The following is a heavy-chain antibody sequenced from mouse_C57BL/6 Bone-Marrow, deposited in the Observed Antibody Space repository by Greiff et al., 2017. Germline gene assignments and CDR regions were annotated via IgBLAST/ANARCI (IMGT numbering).Heavy chain of an antibody. CDR2: IHPNSGST. Sequence: QVQLQQPGAELVKPGASVKLSCKASGYTFTSYWMHWVKQRPGKGLEWIGMIHPNSGSTNYNEKFKGKATLTVDKSSSTAYMQLSSLTSEDSAVYYCARDPNGVYYFDYWGQGTTLTVSA. CDR1: GYTFTSYW. CDR3: ARDPNGVYYFDY. J-gene: IGHJ2*01. V-gene: IGHV1-64*01. D-gene: IGHD4-1*01.